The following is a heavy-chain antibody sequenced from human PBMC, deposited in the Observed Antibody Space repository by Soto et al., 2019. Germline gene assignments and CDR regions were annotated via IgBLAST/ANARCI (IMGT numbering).Heavy chain of an antibody. Sequence: GGSLRLSCAASGFTFSSYAMSWVRQAPGKGLEWVSAISGSGGSTYYADSVKGRFTISRDNSKNTLYLQMNSLRAEDTAVYYCAKDWLGSTVVVVAFYDYWGQGTLVTVSS. J-gene: IGHJ4*02. CDR1: GFTFSSYA. D-gene: IGHD2-15*01. CDR3: AKDWLGSTVVVVAFYDY. V-gene: IGHV3-23*01. CDR2: ISGSGGST.